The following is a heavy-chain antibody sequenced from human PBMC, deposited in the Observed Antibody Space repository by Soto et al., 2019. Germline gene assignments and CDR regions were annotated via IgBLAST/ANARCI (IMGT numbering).Heavy chain of an antibody. Sequence: GASVKVSCKASGYTFTSYYMHWVLQAPGQGLEWMGIINPSGGSTSYAQKFQGRVTMTRDTSTSTVYMELSSLRSEDTAVYYCARVTRELVDYYGMDVWGQGTTVTVSS. D-gene: IGHD1-26*01. V-gene: IGHV1-46*01. CDR2: INPSGGST. CDR1: GYTFTSYY. J-gene: IGHJ6*02. CDR3: ARVTRELVDYYGMDV.